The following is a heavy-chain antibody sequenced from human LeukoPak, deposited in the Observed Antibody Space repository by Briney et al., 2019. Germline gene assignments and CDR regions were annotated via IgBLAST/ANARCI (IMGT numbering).Heavy chain of an antibody. CDR3: AREGYQYQLRHNWFDP. V-gene: IGHV3-11*04. Sequence: KAGGSLRLSCTASGFTFGDYAMSWIRQAPGKGLEWVSYISSSGSTIYYADSVKGRFTISRDNAKNSLYLQMNSLRAEDTAVYYCAREGYQYQLRHNWFDPWGQGTLVTVSS. D-gene: IGHD2-2*01. CDR1: GFTFGDYA. CDR2: ISSSGSTI. J-gene: IGHJ5*02.